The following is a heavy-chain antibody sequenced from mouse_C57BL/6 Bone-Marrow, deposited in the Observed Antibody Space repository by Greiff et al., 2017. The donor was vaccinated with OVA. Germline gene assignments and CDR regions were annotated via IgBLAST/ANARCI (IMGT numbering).Heavy chain of an antibody. D-gene: IGHD1-1*01. J-gene: IGHJ2*01. CDR3: ARERDYYDGGVFDY. V-gene: IGHV1-47*01. Sequence: QVQLKESGAELVKPGASVKMSCKASGYTFTTYPIEWMKQNHGKSLEWIGNFHPYNDDTKYNEKFKGKATLTVEKSSSTVYLELSRLTSDDSAVYYCARERDYYDGGVFDYWGQGTTLTVSS. CDR1: GYTFTTYP. CDR2: FHPYNDDT.